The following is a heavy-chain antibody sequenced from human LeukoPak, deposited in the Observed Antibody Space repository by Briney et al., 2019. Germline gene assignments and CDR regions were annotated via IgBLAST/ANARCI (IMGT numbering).Heavy chain of an antibody. D-gene: IGHD3-3*01. CDR3: ARCPTEYYDFWSGYYFWSLFDY. Sequence: GGSLRLSCAASGFLFSSYWMSWVRQAPGKGLEWVANIKQDGSERYYVDSVKGRFTISRDNAKNSLYLQMNSLRAEDTAVYYCARCPTEYYDFWSGYYFWSLFDYWGQGTLVTVSS. J-gene: IGHJ4*02. CDR1: GFLFSSYW. CDR2: IKQDGSER. V-gene: IGHV3-7*01.